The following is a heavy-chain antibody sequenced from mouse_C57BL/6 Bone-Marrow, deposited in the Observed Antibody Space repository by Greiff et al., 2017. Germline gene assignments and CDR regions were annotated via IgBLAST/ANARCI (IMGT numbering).Heavy chain of an antibody. J-gene: IGHJ3*01. CDR2: IDPSDSYT. D-gene: IGHD4-1*02. Sequence: VQLQQPGAELVKPGASVKLSCKASGYTFTSYWMQWVKQRPGQGLEWIGEIDPSDSYTNYNQKFKGKATLTVDTSSSTAYMQLSSLTSEDSAVYYCARPRNWAWFAYWGQGTLVTVSA. CDR1: GYTFTSYW. V-gene: IGHV1-50*01. CDR3: ARPRNWAWFAY.